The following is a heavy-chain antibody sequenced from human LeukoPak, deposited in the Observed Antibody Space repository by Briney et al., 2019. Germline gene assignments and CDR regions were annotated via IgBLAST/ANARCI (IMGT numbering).Heavy chain of an antibody. D-gene: IGHD6-6*01. Sequence: GRSLRLSCAASGFTFSSYGMHWVRQAPGKGLEWVAVTWYDGTNKDYADSVKGRFTIPRDNSKNTLYLQMNTLRAEDTAVYYCAGSLYSSSSPYFNYWGQGTLVTVSS. CDR2: TWYDGTNK. CDR3: AGSLYSSSSPYFNY. V-gene: IGHV3-33*01. CDR1: GFTFSSYG. J-gene: IGHJ4*02.